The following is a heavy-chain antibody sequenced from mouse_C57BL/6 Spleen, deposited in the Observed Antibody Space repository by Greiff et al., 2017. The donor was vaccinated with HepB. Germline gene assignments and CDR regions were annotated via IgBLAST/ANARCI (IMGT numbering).Heavy chain of an antibody. CDR1: GYTFTDYY. Sequence: VQLQQSGPELVKPGASVKISCKASGYTFTDYYMNWVKQSHGKSLEWIGDINPNNGGTSYNQKFKGKATLTVDKSSSTAYMELRSLTSEDSAVYYCARRGVITTEGFAYWGQGTLVTVSA. D-gene: IGHD1-1*01. J-gene: IGHJ3*01. CDR2: INPNNGGT. V-gene: IGHV1-26*01. CDR3: ARRGVITTEGFAY.